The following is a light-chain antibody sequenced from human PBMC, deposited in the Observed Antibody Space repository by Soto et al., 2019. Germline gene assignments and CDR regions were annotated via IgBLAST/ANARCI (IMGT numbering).Light chain of an antibody. J-gene: IGKJ4*01. CDR1: QSVSSRY. CDR2: GTS. V-gene: IGKV3-20*01. Sequence: EIVLMQSPGTLSLSPGERATLSCRASQSVSSRYIAWYQQKPGQAPRLLIDGTSSRATGIPDRFIGSGSGTDFTLTISRLEPEDFAVYYCQRYGSSPPLTFCGGTKVEIK. CDR3: QRYGSSPPLT.